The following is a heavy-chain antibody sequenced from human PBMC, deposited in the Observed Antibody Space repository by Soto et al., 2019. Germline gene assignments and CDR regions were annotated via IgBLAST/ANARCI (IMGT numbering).Heavy chain of an antibody. CDR3: AKDRLRQRYSSGCLDY. CDR1: GFTFSSYA. V-gene: IGHV3-23*01. Sequence: GGSLRLSCAASGFTFSSYAMSWVRQAPGKGLEWVSAISGSGGSTYYADSVKGRFTISRDNSKNTLYLQMNSLRAEDTAVYYCAKDRLRQRYSSGCLDYWGQGTLVTVSS. D-gene: IGHD6-19*01. J-gene: IGHJ4*02. CDR2: ISGSGGST.